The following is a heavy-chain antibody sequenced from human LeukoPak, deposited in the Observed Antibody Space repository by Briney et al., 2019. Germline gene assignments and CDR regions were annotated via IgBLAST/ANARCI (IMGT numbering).Heavy chain of an antibody. D-gene: IGHD5-12*01. CDR1: GFAFSSYN. CDR2: ISTGSSYI. CDR3: ARGYVDYYDY. Sequence: PGGSLRLSCAASGFAFSSYNMNWVRQAPGKGLEWVSFISTGSSYIYYADSVKGRFTISRDNAKDSLSLQMNGLRAEDTAVYYCARGYVDYYDYWGQGTLVTVSS. J-gene: IGHJ4*02. V-gene: IGHV3-21*01.